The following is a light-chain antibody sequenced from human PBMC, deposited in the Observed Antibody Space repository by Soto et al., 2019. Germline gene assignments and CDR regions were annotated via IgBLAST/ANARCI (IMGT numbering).Light chain of an antibody. V-gene: IGLV2-23*02. CDR2: EVN. J-gene: IGLJ3*02. CDR1: TSDVGGYDV. Sequence: QSALTQPASMSGSPGQSITISCSGTTSDVGGYDVVSWYQQHPGKAPKLMIFEVNQRPSGVSDRFSGSKSGNTASLTISGLQAGDEADYYCCSFAGSSTFWVFGGGTKVTVL. CDR3: CSFAGSSTFWV.